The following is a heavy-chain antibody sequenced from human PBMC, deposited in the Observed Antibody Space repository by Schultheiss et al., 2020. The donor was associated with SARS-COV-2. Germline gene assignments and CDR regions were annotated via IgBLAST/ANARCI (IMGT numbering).Heavy chain of an antibody. CDR2: ISSSSSYI. Sequence: GGSLRLSCAASGFTFSSYSMNWVRQAPGKGLEWVSYISSSSSYIYYADSVKGRFTISRENAKNSLYLQMNSLRAGDTAVYYCARGTSIAGRAGMDVWGQGTTVTVSS. CDR3: ARGTSIAGRAGMDV. V-gene: IGHV3-21*05. J-gene: IGHJ6*02. D-gene: IGHD6-6*01. CDR1: GFTFSSYS.